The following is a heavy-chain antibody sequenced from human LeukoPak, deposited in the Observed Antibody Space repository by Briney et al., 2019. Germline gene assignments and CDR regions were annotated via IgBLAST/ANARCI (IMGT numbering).Heavy chain of an antibody. CDR3: AKDIFTGIAAAGAIDY. D-gene: IGHD6-13*01. V-gene: IGHV3-48*01. CDR1: GGSISSSN. CDR2: ITSSGDTI. J-gene: IGHJ4*02. Sequence: ETLSLTCAVSGGSISSSNWWSWVRQSPGKGLEWVSYITSSGDTIYYADSVKGRFTISRDNAKNSVYLQMNSLRAEDTALYYCAKDIFTGIAAAGAIDYWGQGTLVTVSS.